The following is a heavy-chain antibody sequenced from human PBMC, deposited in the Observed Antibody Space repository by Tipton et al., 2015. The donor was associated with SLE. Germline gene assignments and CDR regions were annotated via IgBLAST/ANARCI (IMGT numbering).Heavy chain of an antibody. Sequence: TLSLTCAVSVGSIRSSSYYWGWFRQPPGKGLEWIGSIYYSGNTYFSPSLKSRVSISVDTSRNQFSLKLSSVTAADTAVYYCARTDFWGAHDYWGQGTLVTVSS. J-gene: IGHJ4*02. V-gene: IGHV4-39*07. CDR1: VGSIRSSSYY. CDR2: IYYSGNT. CDR3: ARTDFWGAHDY. D-gene: IGHD3-3*01.